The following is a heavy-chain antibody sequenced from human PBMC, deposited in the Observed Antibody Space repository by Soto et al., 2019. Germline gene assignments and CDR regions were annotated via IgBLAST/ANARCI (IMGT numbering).Heavy chain of an antibody. J-gene: IGHJ5*01. CDR3: ARGRYCINGRCFPNWLDS. CDR1: GDSISTVDYF. CDR2: IYKSTTT. D-gene: IGHD2-8*01. Sequence: LSLTCSVSGDSISTVDYFWAWIRQPPGQALEYIGYIYKSTTTYYNPSFESRVAISLDTSKSQFSLNVTSVTAADTAVYFCARGRYCINGRCFPNWLDSCGQGTMVTVYS. V-gene: IGHV4-30-4*01.